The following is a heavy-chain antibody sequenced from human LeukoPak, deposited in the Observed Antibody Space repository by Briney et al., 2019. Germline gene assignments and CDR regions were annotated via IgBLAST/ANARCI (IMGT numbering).Heavy chain of an antibody. CDR1: GDSISSGSYY. CDR3: ARVSRSGSYFGAFEI. CDR2: IYYSGST. V-gene: IGHV4-39*07. Sequence: PSQTLSLTCTVSGDSISSGSYYWGWTRQPPGKGLEWIGNIYYSGSTYYNPSLTSRVTISVDTSKNQFSLKLSSVTAADTAVYYCARVSRSGSYFGAFEIWGQGTMVTVSS. D-gene: IGHD1-26*01. J-gene: IGHJ3*02.